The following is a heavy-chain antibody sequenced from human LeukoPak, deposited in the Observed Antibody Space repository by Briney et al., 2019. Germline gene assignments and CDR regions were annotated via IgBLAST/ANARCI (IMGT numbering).Heavy chain of an antibody. V-gene: IGHV3-33*01. Sequence: PGRSLRLSCAASGFTFSSYGMHWVRQAPGKGLEWVAVIWYDGSNKYYADSVKGRFTISRDNSKNTLYLQMNSLRAEDTAVYYYARGPRAYSGSPSYYFDYWGQGTLVTVSS. D-gene: IGHD1-26*01. CDR1: GFTFSSYG. CDR3: ARGPRAYSGSPSYYFDY. J-gene: IGHJ4*02. CDR2: IWYDGSNK.